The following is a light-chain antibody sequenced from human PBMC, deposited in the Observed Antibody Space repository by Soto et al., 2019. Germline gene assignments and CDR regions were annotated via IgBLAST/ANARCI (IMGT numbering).Light chain of an antibody. Sequence: DIVMTQSPDSLAVSLGERATINCKSSQSVLHSSNNKNYLAWYQQKPGQPPNLLIYWASTRESGVPDRFSGSGSGTDFTLTISSLQAEDVAVYYCQQYYNPPLTFGGGTKVEIK. CDR1: QSVLHSSNNKNY. J-gene: IGKJ4*01. CDR2: WAS. CDR3: QQYYNPPLT. V-gene: IGKV4-1*01.